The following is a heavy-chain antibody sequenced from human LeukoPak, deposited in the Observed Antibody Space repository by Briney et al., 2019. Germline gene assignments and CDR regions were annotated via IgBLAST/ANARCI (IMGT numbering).Heavy chain of an antibody. CDR1: GFTVSGNY. CDR3: AGGYYFDY. J-gene: IGHJ4*02. D-gene: IGHD3-22*01. Sequence: PGGSLRLSCAASGFTVSGNYMNWVRQAPGKGLEWVSLFYRGDNTYYADSVKGRFTISRDNSKSTLYLKMNSLRAEDTAVYYCAGGYYFDYWGQGTLVTVSS. V-gene: IGHV3-53*01. CDR2: FYRGDNT.